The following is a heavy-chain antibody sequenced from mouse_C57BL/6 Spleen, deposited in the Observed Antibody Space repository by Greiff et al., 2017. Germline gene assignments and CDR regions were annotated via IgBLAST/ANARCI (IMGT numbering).Heavy chain of an antibody. CDR3: ARTLTGRTDYAMDY. J-gene: IGHJ4*01. CDR2: IDPSDSET. Sequence: VQLQQSGAELVKPGASVKLSCKASGYTFTSYWMHWVKQRPIQGLEWIGNIDPSDSETHYNQKFKDKATLTVDKSSSTAYMQLSSLTSEDSAVYYCARTLTGRTDYAMDYWGQGTSVTVSS. D-gene: IGHD4-1*01. V-gene: IGHV1-52*01. CDR1: GYTFTSYW.